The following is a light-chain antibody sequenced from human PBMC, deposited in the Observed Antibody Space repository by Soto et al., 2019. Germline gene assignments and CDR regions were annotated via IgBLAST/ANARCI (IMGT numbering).Light chain of an antibody. CDR1: RFGTIT. Sequence: SYELNQPPSVSVAPGQTARITCGTSRFGTITVHWYQQRPGQAPVVVVDDDTDRPSRIPERFSGSKSGNTATLTISRVEAGDEADYYWQVWDSRRDHVVFGGGTKPTVL. CDR2: DDT. J-gene: IGLJ3*02. V-gene: IGLV3-21*02. CDR3: QVWDSRRDHVV.